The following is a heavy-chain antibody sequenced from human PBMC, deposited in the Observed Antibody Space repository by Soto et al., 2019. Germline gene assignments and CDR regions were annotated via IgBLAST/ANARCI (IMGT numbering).Heavy chain of an antibody. J-gene: IGHJ5*02. CDR2: IYYTGST. D-gene: IGHD1-26*01. V-gene: IGHV4-30-4*01. CDR3: AAFSVVEATNVNWFDP. CDR1: SGSVSDGDYY. Sequence: PSETLSLTCTVSSGSVSDGDYYWSWIRQPPGEGLEWIGYIYYTGSTYYNPALNSRVTISVDMSNNQFSLKLSSVAAADTAIYFCAAFSVVEATNVNWFDPWGQGTLVTVSS.